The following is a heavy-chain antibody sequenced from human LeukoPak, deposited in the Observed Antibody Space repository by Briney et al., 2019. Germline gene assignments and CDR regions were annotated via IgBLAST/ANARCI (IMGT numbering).Heavy chain of an antibody. CDR1: GFTFSNAW. CDR3: ARVDDSSGYYSLGIDY. D-gene: IGHD3-22*01. V-gene: IGHV3-30-3*01. CDR2: ISYDGSNK. J-gene: IGHJ4*02. Sequence: GGSLRLSCAASGFTFSNAWMSWVRQAPGKGLEWVAVISYDGSNKYYADSVKGRFTISRDNSKNTLYLQMNSLRAEDTAVYYCARVDDSSGYYSLGIDYWGQGTLVTVSS.